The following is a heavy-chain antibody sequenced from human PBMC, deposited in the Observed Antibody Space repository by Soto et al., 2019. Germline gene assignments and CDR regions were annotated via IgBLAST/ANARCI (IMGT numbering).Heavy chain of an antibody. J-gene: IGHJ6*02. D-gene: IGHD2-15*01. CDR1: GGSISSGGYY. V-gene: IGHV4-31*03. CDR3: AATVEPLGVDV. CDR2: IYYSGST. Sequence: LSLTCTVSGGSISSGGYYWSWIRQHPGKGLEWIGYIYYSGSTYYNPSLKSRVTISVDTSKNQFSLKLSSVTAADTAVYYCAATVEPLGVDVWGQGTTVTVSS.